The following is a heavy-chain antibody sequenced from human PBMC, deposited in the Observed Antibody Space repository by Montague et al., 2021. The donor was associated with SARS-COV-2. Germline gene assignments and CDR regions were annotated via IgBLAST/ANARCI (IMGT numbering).Heavy chain of an antibody. CDR1: GFTFSDYY. Sequence: SLRLSCAASGFTFSDYYMTWIRQAPGKGLEWVSYISDSGYTIYYADSVKGRFTISRDNAKNSLYLQMNSLRAEDTAMCYCAKDAKAIAYWGQGTLVTVSS. V-gene: IGHV3-11*01. CDR3: AKDAKAIAY. D-gene: IGHD1-26*01. J-gene: IGHJ4*02. CDR2: ISDSGYTI.